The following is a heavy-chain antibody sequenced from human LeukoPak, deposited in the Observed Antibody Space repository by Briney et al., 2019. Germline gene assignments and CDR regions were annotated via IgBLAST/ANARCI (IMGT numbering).Heavy chain of an antibody. CDR2: MSPNSSDT. D-gene: IGHD7-27*01. V-gene: IGHV1-8*01. J-gene: IGHJ4*02. CDR1: GYTFTSYD. Sequence: ASAKVSCKASGYTFTSYDFNWVRQATGQRPEWMGWMSPNSSDTGYAQKFQDRVTMTRNTSISTAYMELSSLRSDDTAVYYCARGPPNWGYDYWGPGTLVTVSS. CDR3: ARGPPNWGYDY.